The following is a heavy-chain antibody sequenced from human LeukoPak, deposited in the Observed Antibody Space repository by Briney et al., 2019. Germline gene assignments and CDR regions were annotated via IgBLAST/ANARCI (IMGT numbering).Heavy chain of an antibody. D-gene: IGHD6-13*01. Sequence: ASVKVSCKASGYTFTGYYMHWVRQAPGQGLEWMGWINPNSGGTNYAQKFQGRVTMTRDTSISTAYMELSRLRSEDTAVHYCARGNRQLVRYYYYYMDVWGKGTTVTISS. V-gene: IGHV1-2*02. CDR3: ARGNRQLVRYYYYYMDV. CDR1: GYTFTGYY. CDR2: INPNSGGT. J-gene: IGHJ6*03.